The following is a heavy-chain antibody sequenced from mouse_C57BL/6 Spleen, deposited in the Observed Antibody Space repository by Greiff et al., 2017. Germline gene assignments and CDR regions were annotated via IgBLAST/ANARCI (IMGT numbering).Heavy chain of an antibody. D-gene: IGHD2-3*01. J-gene: IGHJ3*01. V-gene: IGHV1-22*01. Sequence: VQLQQSGPELVKPGASVKMSCKASGYTFTDYNMHWVKQSHGKSLEWIGYINPNNGGTSYNQKFKGKATLTVNKSSSTAYMELRILTSEDSAVYYCARDGYWARFAYWGQGTLVTVSA. CDR2: INPNNGGT. CDR3: ARDGYWARFAY. CDR1: GYTFTDYN.